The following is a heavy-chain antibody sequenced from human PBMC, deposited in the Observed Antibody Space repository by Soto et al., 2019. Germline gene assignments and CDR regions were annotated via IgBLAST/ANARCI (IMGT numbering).Heavy chain of an antibody. CDR1: GFTFSSYW. Sequence: GGSLRLSCAASGFTFSSYWMHWVRQAPGKGQVWVSRINSDGSSTSYADSVKGRFTISRDNAKNTLYLQMNSLRAEDTAVYYCARGVGVIVGGTFYYYAMDVWGQGSTVTVSS. D-gene: IGHD3-22*01. J-gene: IGHJ6*02. CDR3: ARGVGVIVGGTFYYYAMDV. V-gene: IGHV3-74*01. CDR2: INSDGSST.